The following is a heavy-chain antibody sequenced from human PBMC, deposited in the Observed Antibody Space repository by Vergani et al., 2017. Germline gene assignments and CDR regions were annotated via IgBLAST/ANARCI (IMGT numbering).Heavy chain of an antibody. CDR3: ARDYYDSSGPLLDY. CDR2: INPNSGGT. J-gene: IGHJ4*02. V-gene: IGHV1-2*02. CDR1: GFTFSSYW. D-gene: IGHD3-22*01. Sequence: VQLVESGGGLVQPGGSLRLSCAASGFTFSSYWMHWVRQAPGQGLEWMGWINPNSGGTNYAQKFQGRVTMTRDTSISTAYMELSRLRSDDTAVYYCARDYYDSSGPLLDYWGQGTLVTVSS.